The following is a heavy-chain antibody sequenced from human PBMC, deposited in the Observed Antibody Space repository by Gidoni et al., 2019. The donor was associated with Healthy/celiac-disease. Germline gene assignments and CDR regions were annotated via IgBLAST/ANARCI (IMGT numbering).Heavy chain of an antibody. CDR1: GFTFSSYS. D-gene: IGHD3-10*01. CDR3: ARDLGVGRYYYGMDV. V-gene: IGHV3-21*01. CDR2: ISSSSSYI. J-gene: IGHJ6*02. Sequence: EVQLVESGGGLVKPWGSLRLYGAASGFTFSSYSMNWVRQAPGKGLEWVSSISSSSSYIYYADSVKGRFTISRDNAKNSLYLQMNSLRAEDTAVYYCARDLGVGRYYYGMDVWGQGTTVTVSS.